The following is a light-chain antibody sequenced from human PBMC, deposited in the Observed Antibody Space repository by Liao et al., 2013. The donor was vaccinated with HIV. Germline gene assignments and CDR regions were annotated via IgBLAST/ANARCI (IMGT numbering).Light chain of an antibody. CDR1: NIGDKS. J-gene: IGLJ1*01. CDR3: QVWDDSTDHEV. Sequence: SNVLTQPPSVSVAPGQTARITCGGDNIGDKSVHWYQQRPGQAPVLLIYYDNDRPSGTPERFSGSTSGNTATLTISRVEAGDEADYYCQVWDDSTDHEVFGPGTKVTVL. CDR2: YDN. V-gene: IGLV3-21*04.